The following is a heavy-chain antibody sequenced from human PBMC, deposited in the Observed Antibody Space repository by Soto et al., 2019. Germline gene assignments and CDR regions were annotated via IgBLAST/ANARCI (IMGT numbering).Heavy chain of an antibody. J-gene: IGHJ4*02. CDR3: ARGTSGSYHVGLDY. D-gene: IGHD1-26*01. Sequence: QVQLEQSGAEVKKPGASVKVSFKASGYTFTGYGISWVRQAPGQGLEWMGWISVNNGNTDYSQRLQGRVTMTTDTSTNTAYMELTSLRSDDTAVYYCARGTSGSYHVGLDYWGQGTLVTVSS. CDR1: GYTFTGYG. CDR2: ISVNNGNT. V-gene: IGHV1-18*01.